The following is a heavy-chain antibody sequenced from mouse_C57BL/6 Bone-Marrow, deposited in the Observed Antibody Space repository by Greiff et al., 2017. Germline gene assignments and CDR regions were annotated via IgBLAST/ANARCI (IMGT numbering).Heavy chain of an antibody. CDR3: ARSLTTVVAPMDY. Sequence: VQLQQPGAELVMPGASVKLSCKASGYTFTSYWMHWVKQRPGQGLEWIGEIDPSDSYTNYNQKFKGKSTLTVDKSSSTAYMQLSSLTSEDSAVYYCARSLTTVVAPMDYWGQGTSV. CDR1: GYTFTSYW. V-gene: IGHV1-69*01. D-gene: IGHD1-1*01. J-gene: IGHJ4*01. CDR2: IDPSDSYT.